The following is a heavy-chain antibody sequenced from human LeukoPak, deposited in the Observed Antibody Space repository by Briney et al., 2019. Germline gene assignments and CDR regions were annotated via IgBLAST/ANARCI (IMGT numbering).Heavy chain of an antibody. D-gene: IGHD3-22*01. J-gene: IGHJ4*02. V-gene: IGHV3-53*01. CDR2: IYSGGST. CDR3: ARDYYDSSGYYYFDY. CDR1: GFTLSSNY. Sequence: GGSLRLSCAASGFTLSSNYMSWVRQAPGKGLEWVSVIYSGGSTYYADSVKGRFTISRDNSKNTLYLQMNSLRAEDTAVYYCARDYYDSSGYYYFDYWGQGTLVTVSS.